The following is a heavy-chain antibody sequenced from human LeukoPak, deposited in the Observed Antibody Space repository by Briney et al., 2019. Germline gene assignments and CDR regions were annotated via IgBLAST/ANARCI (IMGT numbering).Heavy chain of an antibody. Sequence: GGSLRLSCAVSGFSFSGYYMSWVRQAPGKGLEWVSVIYSGGSTYYADSVKGRFTISRDNSKNTLYLQMNSLRAEDTAVYYCARAVQLWSFHDAFDIWGQGTMVTVSS. D-gene: IGHD5-18*01. CDR3: ARAVQLWSFHDAFDI. CDR2: IYSGGST. CDR1: GFSFSGYY. J-gene: IGHJ3*02. V-gene: IGHV3-53*01.